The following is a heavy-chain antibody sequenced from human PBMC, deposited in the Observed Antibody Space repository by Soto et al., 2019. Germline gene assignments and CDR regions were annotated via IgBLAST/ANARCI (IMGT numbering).Heavy chain of an antibody. D-gene: IGHD3-3*01. CDR1: GGTFSSYA. CDR2: IIPIFGTA. J-gene: IGHJ6*02. V-gene: IGHV1-69*13. CDR3: ARDHPITIFGVVTPLYYYYGMDV. Sequence: GASVKVSCKASGGTFSSYAISWVRQAPGQGLEWMGGIIPIFGTANYAQKFQGRVTITADESTSTAYMELSSLRSEDTAVYYCARDHPITIFGVVTPLYYYYGMDVWGQRTTVTVSS.